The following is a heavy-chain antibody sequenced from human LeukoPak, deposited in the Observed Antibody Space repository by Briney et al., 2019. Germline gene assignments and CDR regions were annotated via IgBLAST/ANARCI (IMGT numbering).Heavy chain of an antibody. Sequence: GGSLRLSCAASGFTFSTHAMTWVRQAPGKGLEWVSVISGSGGRTYYADSVKGRFTISRDNSKNTLYLQMNSLRAEDTAVYYCAKDYYDSSGHDYWGQGTLVTVSS. CDR3: AKDYYDSSGHDY. CDR1: GFTFSTHA. J-gene: IGHJ4*02. D-gene: IGHD3-22*01. V-gene: IGHV3-23*01. CDR2: ISGSGGRT.